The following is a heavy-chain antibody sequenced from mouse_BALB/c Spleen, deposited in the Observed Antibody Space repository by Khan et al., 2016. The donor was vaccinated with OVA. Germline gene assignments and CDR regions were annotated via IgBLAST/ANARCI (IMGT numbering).Heavy chain of an antibody. CDR2: IYPGSGST. CDR3: TRGVDYFDY. J-gene: IGHJ2*01. V-gene: IGHV1S22*01. Sequence: LQQPGSELVRPGASVKLSCKASGYTFTSYWMHWVKQRPGQGLEWIGNIYPGSGSTNYDEKFKSKATLTVDTSSSTAYMQLSSLTSEDSAVYYFTRGVDYFDYWGQGTTLTVSS. D-gene: IGHD1-1*01. CDR1: GYTFTSYW.